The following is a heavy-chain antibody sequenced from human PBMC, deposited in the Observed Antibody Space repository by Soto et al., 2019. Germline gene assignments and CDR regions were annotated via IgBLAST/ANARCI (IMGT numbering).Heavy chain of an antibody. V-gene: IGHV4-39*07. CDR1: GGSVRSSRYY. D-gene: IGHD3-3*01. Sequence: PSETLSLTCTVSGGSVRSSRYYWGWIRQPPGKGLECIGTIYFSGKSYYNPSLKSRVTMSVDTSRNQFSLKVSSVTATDTAVYYCARNNYDDWSSYYYYYMDVWGKGTTVTVSS. J-gene: IGHJ6*03. CDR3: ARNNYDDWSSYYYYYMDV. CDR2: IYFSGKS.